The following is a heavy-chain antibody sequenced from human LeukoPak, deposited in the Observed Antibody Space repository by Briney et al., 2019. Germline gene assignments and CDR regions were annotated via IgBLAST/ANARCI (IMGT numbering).Heavy chain of an antibody. D-gene: IGHD3-10*02. CDR2: IYYSGST. J-gene: IGHJ4*02. CDR3: ARLVRGVIIVGYFDY. Sequence: IXSIYYSGSTYYNPSLKSRVTISVATSKNQFSLKLSSVTAADTAVYYCARLVRGVIIVGYFDYWGQGTLVTVSS. V-gene: IGHV4-39*01.